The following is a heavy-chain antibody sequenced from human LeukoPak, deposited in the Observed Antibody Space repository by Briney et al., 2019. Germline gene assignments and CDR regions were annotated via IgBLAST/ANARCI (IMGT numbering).Heavy chain of an antibody. J-gene: IGHJ6*03. CDR2: IWHDGSVE. V-gene: IGHV3-33*06. Sequence: PGGSLRLSCAASGFIFSRLGMQWVRQAPGEGLEWVAMIWHDGSVEEYADSVKGRFTISRDNSQNTLYLQMNSLRDDDTAVDYCAKEGDQFRGYLDAWGKGTTVTVSS. CDR1: GFIFSRLG. D-gene: IGHD3-16*01. CDR3: AKEGDQFRGYLDA.